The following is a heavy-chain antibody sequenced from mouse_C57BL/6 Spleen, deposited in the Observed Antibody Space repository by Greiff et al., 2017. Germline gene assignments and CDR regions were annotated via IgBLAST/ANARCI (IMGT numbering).Heavy chain of an antibody. Sequence: EVKLVESGGGLVQPGGSLKLSCAASGFTFSDYYMYWVRQTPEKRLEWVAYISNGGGSTYYPDTVKGRFTISRDNAKNTLYLQMSRLKSEDTAMYYCARQRLSAFDYWGQGTTLTVSS. D-gene: IGHD3-3*01. V-gene: IGHV5-12*01. CDR2: ISNGGGST. J-gene: IGHJ2*01. CDR1: GFTFSDYY. CDR3: ARQRLSAFDY.